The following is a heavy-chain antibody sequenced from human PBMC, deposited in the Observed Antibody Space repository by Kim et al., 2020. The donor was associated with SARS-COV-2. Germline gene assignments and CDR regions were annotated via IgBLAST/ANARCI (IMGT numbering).Heavy chain of an antibody. V-gene: IGHV3-66*01. Sequence: TYYAESVKGRFTISKDNSKNTLYLQMNSLRAEDTAVYYCARGDIYYGMDVWGQGTTVTVSS. CDR2: T. D-gene: IGHD2-15*01. J-gene: IGHJ6*02. CDR3: ARGDIYYGMDV.